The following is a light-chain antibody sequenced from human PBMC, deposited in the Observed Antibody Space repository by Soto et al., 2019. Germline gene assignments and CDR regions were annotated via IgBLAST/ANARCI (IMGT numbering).Light chain of an antibody. CDR2: GNS. CDR3: QSYDSSLSVV. CDR1: SSNIGAGYD. Sequence: QSVLTQPPSVSGAPGQRVTIACTGSSSNIGAGYDVHWYQQLPGKAPKLLIYGNSNRPSGVPDRFSGSKSGTSASLAITGLQAEDEANYCCQSYDSSLSVVFGGGTKLTVL. V-gene: IGLV1-40*01. J-gene: IGLJ2*01.